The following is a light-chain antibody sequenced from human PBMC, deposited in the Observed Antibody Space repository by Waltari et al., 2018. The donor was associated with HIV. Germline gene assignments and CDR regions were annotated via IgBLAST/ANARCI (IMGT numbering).Light chain of an antibody. Sequence: SSELIQPPSQSVSPGQTARIPRSGDVLPDQYVYWYQQRPGQAPLLVIYKDHERPSGIPERFSGSSSGTKATLTITGVQPEDEADYYCQSGDKGRTHSVVFGGGTKLTVL. CDR1: VLPDQY. V-gene: IGLV3-25*03. CDR3: QSGDKGRTHSVV. J-gene: IGLJ2*01. CDR2: KDH.